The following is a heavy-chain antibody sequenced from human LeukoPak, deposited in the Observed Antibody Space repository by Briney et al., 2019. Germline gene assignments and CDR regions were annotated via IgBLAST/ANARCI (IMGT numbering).Heavy chain of an antibody. D-gene: IGHD3-3*02. CDR2: ISGSGGST. CDR3: VRDSIYYYIDY. J-gene: IGHJ4*02. V-gene: IGHV3-23*01. CDR1: GFTFSSYA. Sequence: GGSLRLSCAASGFTFSSYAMSWVRQAPGKGLEWVSVISGSGGSTYYADSVKGRFTISRDSSKNTLYLQMNSLRAEDTAIYYCVRDSIYYYIDYWGQGTLVTVSS.